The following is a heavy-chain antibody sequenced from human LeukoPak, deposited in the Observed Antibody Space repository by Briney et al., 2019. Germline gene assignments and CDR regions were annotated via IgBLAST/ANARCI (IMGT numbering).Heavy chain of an antibody. CDR3: ARFPTIWSYGPTGFDY. J-gene: IGHJ4*02. V-gene: IGHV3-48*01. D-gene: IGHD5-18*01. Sequence: PGGSLRLSCAASGFSFTSYSMNWVRQTPGKGLEWVSYISSSSSTIYYADSVKGRFTISRDNAKNSLFLQMNSLRAEDTAVYYCARFPTIWSYGPTGFDYWGQGTLVTVSS. CDR1: GFSFTSYS. CDR2: ISSSSSTI.